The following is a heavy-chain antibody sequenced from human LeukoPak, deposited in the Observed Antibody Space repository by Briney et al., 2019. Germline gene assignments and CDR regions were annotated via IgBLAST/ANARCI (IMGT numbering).Heavy chain of an antibody. CDR3: ARDDGHHDAFDI. CDR2: FDPEDGET. CDR1: GYTLTELS. J-gene: IGHJ3*02. V-gene: IGHV1-24*01. Sequence: EASVKVSCKVSGYTLTELSMHWVRQAPGKGLEWMGGFDPEDGETIYAQKFQGRVTMTEDTSTDTAYMELSSLRSEDTAVYYCARDDGHHDAFDIWGQGTMVTVSS.